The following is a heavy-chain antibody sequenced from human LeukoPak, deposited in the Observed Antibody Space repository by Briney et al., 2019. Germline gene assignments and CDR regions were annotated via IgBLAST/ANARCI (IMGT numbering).Heavy chain of an antibody. J-gene: IGHJ4*02. V-gene: IGHV3-7*01. CDR2: IKQDGNEK. D-gene: IGHD5-18*01. CDR3: ARERGYSYGYLVY. CDR1: GFTFSSYW. Sequence: GGSLRLSCAASGFTFSSYWMSWVRQAPGKGLEWVANIKQDGNEKYYVDSVKGRFTISRDNAKNSLYLQMNSLRAEDTAVYYCARERGYSYGYLVYWGQGTLVTVSS.